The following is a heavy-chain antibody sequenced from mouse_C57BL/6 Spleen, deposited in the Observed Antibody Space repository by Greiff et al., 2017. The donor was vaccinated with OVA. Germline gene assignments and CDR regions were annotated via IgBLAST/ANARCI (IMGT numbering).Heavy chain of an antibody. CDR3: ARSNAPYFDY. Sequence: VKLVESGAELVKPGASVKISCKASGYAFSSYWMNWVKQRPGKGLEGIGQIYPGDGDTNYNGKFKGKATLTADKSSSTAYMQLSSLTSEDSAVYFCARSNAPYFDYWGQGTTLTVSS. CDR1: GYAFSSYW. J-gene: IGHJ2*01. V-gene: IGHV1-80*01. CDR2: IYPGDGDT.